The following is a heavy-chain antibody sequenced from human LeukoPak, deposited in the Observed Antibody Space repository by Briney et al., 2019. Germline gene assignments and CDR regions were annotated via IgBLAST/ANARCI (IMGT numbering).Heavy chain of an antibody. CDR2: LYHSDSI. CDR3: ARQHDSYHYYYVDV. CDR1: GYSISSGYY. J-gene: IGHJ6*03. Sequence: PSETLSLTCAVSGYSISSGYYWIWIRQPPGKGLEWIGSLYHSDSIYYNPSLESRVTMSVDTSKNQFSLKLSFVTAADTAVYYCARQHDSYHYYYVDVWSTGTTVTVSS. D-gene: IGHD6-13*01. V-gene: IGHV4-38-2*01.